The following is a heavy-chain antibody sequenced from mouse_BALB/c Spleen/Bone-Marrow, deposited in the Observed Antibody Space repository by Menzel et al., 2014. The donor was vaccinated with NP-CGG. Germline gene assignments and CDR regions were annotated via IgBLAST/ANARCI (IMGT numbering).Heavy chain of an antibody. Sequence: SGPELVKPGASVKMSCKASGYTFTDYYMKWVKQNHGKSLEWIGDVNPNNGDTFYNQKFKAKATLTVDKSSSTAYLQVNSLTSEDSAVYYCARGTRATYYWGQGTLVTVSA. V-gene: IGHV1-26*01. CDR2: VNPNNGDT. CDR1: GYTFTDYY. J-gene: IGHJ3*01. D-gene: IGHD3-1*01. CDR3: ARGTRATYY.